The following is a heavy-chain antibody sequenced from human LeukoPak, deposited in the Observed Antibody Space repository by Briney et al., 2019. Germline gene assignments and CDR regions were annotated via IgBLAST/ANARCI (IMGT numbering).Heavy chain of an antibody. Sequence: SETLSLTCAVYGGSFSGYYWSWIRQPPGKGLEWIGGINHSGSTNYNPSLKSRVTISVDTSKNQFSLKLSSVTAADTAVYYCATHSTYYYGSGSYFKRTYYYYGMDVWGQGTTVTVSS. CDR1: GGSFSGYY. CDR3: ATHSTYYYGSGSYFKRTYYYYGMDV. D-gene: IGHD3-10*01. V-gene: IGHV4-34*01. CDR2: INHSGST. J-gene: IGHJ6*02.